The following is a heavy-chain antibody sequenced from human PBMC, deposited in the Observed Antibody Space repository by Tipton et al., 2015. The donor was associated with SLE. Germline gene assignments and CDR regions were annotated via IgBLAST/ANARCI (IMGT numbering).Heavy chain of an antibody. D-gene: IGHD5-12*01. CDR1: GFAFNTVW. V-gene: IGHV3-7*01. J-gene: IGHJ4*02. CDR2: INQDGGER. CDR3: ARDAYSGYDY. Sequence: SLRLSCAASGFAFNTVWMTWVRQAPGKGPEWVANINQDGGERNYADSLKGRVTISRDNTKNSLYLQMDSLSVEDTAVYSCARDAYSGYDYWGQGTVVTVSS.